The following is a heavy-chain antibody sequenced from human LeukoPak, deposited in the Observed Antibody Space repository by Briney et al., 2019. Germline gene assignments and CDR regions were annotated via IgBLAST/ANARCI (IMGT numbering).Heavy chain of an antibody. J-gene: IGHJ5*02. CDR3: TRLGGYSSGWDHAT. V-gene: IGHV3-73*01. CDR2: IRSKANGYAT. CDR1: GFTFSGSA. D-gene: IGHD6-19*01. Sequence: GGSLRLSCAASGFTFSGSAMHWVRQASGEGLEWVGRIRSKANGYATAYAASVKGRFTISRDDSKNTAYLQMNSLKTEDTAVYYCTRLGGYSSGWDHATWGQGTLVTVSS.